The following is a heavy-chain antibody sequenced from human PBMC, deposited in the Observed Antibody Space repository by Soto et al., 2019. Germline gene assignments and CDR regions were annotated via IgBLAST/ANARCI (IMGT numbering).Heavy chain of an antibody. CDR2: IIPIFGTA. V-gene: IGHV1-69*12. Sequence: QVQLVQSGAEVKKPGSSVNVSCKASGGTFSSYAISWVRQAPGQGLEWMGGIIPIFGTANYAQKFQGKVTITADESTSTAYMEVSSLRSEDTAVYYCARINSSGWYEAIDYWGQGTLVTVSS. CDR1: GGTFSSYA. J-gene: IGHJ4*02. D-gene: IGHD6-19*01. CDR3: ARINSSGWYEAIDY.